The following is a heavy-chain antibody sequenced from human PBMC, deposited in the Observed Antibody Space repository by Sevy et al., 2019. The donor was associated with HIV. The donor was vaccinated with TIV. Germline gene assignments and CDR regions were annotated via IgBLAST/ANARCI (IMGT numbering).Heavy chain of an antibody. CDR2: MNPNSGNT. CDR1: GYTFTSYD. CDR3: ARVTMYYDFWSGYYTIHYGMDV. D-gene: IGHD3-3*01. V-gene: IGHV1-8*01. J-gene: IGHJ6*02. Sequence: ASVKVSCKASGYTFTSYDINWVRQATGQGLEWMGWMNPNSGNTGYAQKFQGRVTMTRNTSISTAYMELSSLGSEDTAGYYCARVTMYYDFWSGYYTIHYGMDVWGQGTTVTVSS.